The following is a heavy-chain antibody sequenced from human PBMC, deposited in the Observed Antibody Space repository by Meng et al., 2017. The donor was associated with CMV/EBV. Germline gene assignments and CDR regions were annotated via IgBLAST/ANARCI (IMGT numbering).Heavy chain of an antibody. D-gene: IGHD1-14*01. V-gene: IGHV3-74*01. CDR3: ARTGVFSRGKVVWFDP. CDR1: GFTFSSYW. J-gene: IGHJ5*02. CDR2: INSDGSST. Sequence: GGSLRLSCAASGFTFSSYWMHWVRQAPGKGLVWVSRINSDGSSTSYADSVKGRFTISRDNAKNTLYLQMNSLRAEDTAAYYCARTGVFSRGKVVWFDPWGQGTLVTVSS.